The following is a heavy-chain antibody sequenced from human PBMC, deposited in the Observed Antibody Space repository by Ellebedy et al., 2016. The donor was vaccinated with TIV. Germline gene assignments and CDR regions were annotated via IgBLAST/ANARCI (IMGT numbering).Heavy chain of an antibody. CDR2: ISYDGSTE. V-gene: IGHV3-30*18. CDR1: GFTFSDHN. D-gene: IGHD5-18*01. J-gene: IGHJ4*02. Sequence: GESLKISCVASGFTFSDHNMDWVRQAPGKGLEWVAVISYDGSTEYYADSVKGRFTISRDNSKNTLYLQMNSLRPEDTAIYYCAKVNTTMVTVFSYIENWGQGTLVTVSS. CDR3: AKVNTTMVTVFSYIEN.